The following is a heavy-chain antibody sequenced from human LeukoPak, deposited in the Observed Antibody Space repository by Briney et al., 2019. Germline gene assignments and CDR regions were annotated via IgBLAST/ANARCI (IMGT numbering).Heavy chain of an antibody. D-gene: IGHD5-24*01. V-gene: IGHV1-8*03. CDR2: MNPNSGNT. Sequence: ASVKVSCKASGYTFTSYDINWVRQATGQRLEWMGWMNPNSGNTGYAQKFQGRVTITRNTSISTAYMELSSLRSEDTAVYYCARALRDGYTGDDAFDIWGQGTMVTVSS. J-gene: IGHJ3*02. CDR1: GYTFTSYD. CDR3: ARALRDGYTGDDAFDI.